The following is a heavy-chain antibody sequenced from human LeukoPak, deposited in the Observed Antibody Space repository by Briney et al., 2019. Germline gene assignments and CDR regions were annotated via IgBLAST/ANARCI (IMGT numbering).Heavy chain of an antibody. D-gene: IGHD2-15*01. V-gene: IGHV4-39*07. J-gene: IGHJ4*02. CDR3: ARVYCSGGSCYLDY. Sequence: PSETLSLTCTVPGGSISSSSYYWGWIRQPPGKGLEWIGSIYYSGSTYYNPSLKSRVTISVDTSKNQFSLKLSSVTAADTAVYYCARVYCSGGSCYLDYWGQGTLVTVSS. CDR2: IYYSGST. CDR1: GGSISSSSYY.